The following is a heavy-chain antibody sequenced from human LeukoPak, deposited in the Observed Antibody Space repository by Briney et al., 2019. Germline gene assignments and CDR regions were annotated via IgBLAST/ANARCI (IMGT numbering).Heavy chain of an antibody. CDR1: GFTFSSYA. Sequence: GGSLRLSCAASGFTFSSYAIHWVRQAPGKGLEWVAVISYDGSNKYYADSVKGRFTISRDNSKNTLYLQMNRLRDEDTAVYYCARGISGSGYYHFDYWGQGTLVTVSS. CDR2: ISYDGSNK. CDR3: ARGISGSGYYHFDY. D-gene: IGHD3-3*01. V-gene: IGHV3-30*04. J-gene: IGHJ4*02.